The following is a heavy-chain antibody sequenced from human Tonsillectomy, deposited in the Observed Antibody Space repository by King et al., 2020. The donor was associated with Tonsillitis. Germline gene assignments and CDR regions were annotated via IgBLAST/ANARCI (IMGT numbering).Heavy chain of an antibody. CDR3: AKSRGPSH. CDR1: GASMSIYY. D-gene: IGHD2-2*01. J-gene: IGHJ4*02. CDR2: VFFSGST. V-gene: IGHV4-59*01. Sequence: QLQESGPGLGKPSETLSLTCTVSGASMSIYYSTWIPQPPGKGLECIGNVFFSGSTNYKPSLQSRVTISLDTSKNQCSLKLTSVTAADTAVYYCAKSRGPSHWGQGTLVTVSS.